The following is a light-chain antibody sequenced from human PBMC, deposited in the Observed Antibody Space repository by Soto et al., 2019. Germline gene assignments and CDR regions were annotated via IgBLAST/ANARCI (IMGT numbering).Light chain of an antibody. J-gene: IGLJ2*01. CDR3: SSYTSSSAWV. V-gene: IGLV2-18*02. Sequence: QSALTQPPSVSGSPGQSVTISCTGTSSDVGSYNRVSWYQQPPGTAPKLMIYEVSNRPSGVPDRFSGSKSGNTASLTISGLQAEDEAYYYCSSYTSSSAWVFGGGTKVTVL. CDR1: SSDVGSYNR. CDR2: EVS.